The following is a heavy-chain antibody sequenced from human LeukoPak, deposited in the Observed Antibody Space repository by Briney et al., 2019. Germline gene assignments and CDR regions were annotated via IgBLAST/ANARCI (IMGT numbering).Heavy chain of an antibody. J-gene: IGHJ1*01. V-gene: IGHV3-7*01. D-gene: IGHD2-21*01. CDR1: GFTFHASW. Sequence: GGSLRLSCAASGFTFHASWMNWVRQAPGKGLEWVANMDPSGTQKYYVDSVRGRFIISKDNSGTSFYLAMSSLPVNATAIYYSALWTSANRWGEGTLVTVSS. CDR3: ALWTSANR. CDR2: MDPSGTQK.